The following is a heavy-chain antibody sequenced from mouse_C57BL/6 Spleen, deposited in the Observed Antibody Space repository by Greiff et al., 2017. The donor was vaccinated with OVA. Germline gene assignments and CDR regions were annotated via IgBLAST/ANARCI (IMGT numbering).Heavy chain of an antibody. D-gene: IGHD2-3*01. CDR2: FTMYSDAT. CDR1: YFAFMASA. J-gene: IGHJ4*01. CDR3: ARGGYDGYYGGAMDY. Sequence: QVQLQQSGAELVRPGSSVKLSCKDSYFAFMASAMHWVKQRPGHGLEWIGSFTMYSDATEYGENFKGKATLTSHTSSSTAYMELSSLTSEDSAVYDWARGGYDGYYGGAMDYWGQGTSVTVSS. V-gene: IGHV1-49*01.